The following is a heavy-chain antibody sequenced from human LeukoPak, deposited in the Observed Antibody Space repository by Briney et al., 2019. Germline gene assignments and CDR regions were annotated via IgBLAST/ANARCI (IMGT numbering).Heavy chain of an antibody. CDR3: ARVYCSGGSCPNWFDP. CDR1: GYSFSSYG. Sequence: SVKVSCKASGYSFSSYGISWVRQAPGQGLEWMGRIIPILGIANYAQKFQGRVTITADKSTSTAYMELSSLRSEDTAVYYCARVYCSGGSCPNWFDPWGQGTLVTVSS. V-gene: IGHV1-69*04. D-gene: IGHD2-15*01. J-gene: IGHJ5*02. CDR2: IIPILGIA.